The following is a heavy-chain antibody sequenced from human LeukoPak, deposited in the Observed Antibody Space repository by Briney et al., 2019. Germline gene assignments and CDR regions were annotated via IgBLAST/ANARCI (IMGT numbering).Heavy chain of an antibody. J-gene: IGHJ4*02. CDR3: ASPGPAYRDYACAY. D-gene: IGHD4-17*01. CDR2: IYYTGTT. CDR1: DASVTRGIYY. Sequence: SETLSLTCTVSDASVTRGIYYWTWLPQPPGEGLQWIRYIYYTGTTNCNPSRQIRVTLSLATSQNQFSLSLPSVTAADPAVYICASPGPAYRDYACAYWGQGHLVTVSS. V-gene: IGHV4-61*01.